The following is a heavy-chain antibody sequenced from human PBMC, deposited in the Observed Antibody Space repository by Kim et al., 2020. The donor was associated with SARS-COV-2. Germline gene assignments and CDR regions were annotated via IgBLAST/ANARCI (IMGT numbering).Heavy chain of an antibody. V-gene: IGHV3-30-3*01. J-gene: IGHJ6*02. CDR2: ISYDGSNK. Sequence: GGSLRLSCAASGFTFSSYAMHWVRQAPGKGLEWVALISYDGSNKYYADSVKGRFTISRDNSKNTLYLQMNSLRAEDTAVYNCARDILTNSLYYYYGMDVWGQWTTVTVS. CDR1: GFTFSSYA. D-gene: IGHD3-9*01. CDR3: ARDILTNSLYYYYGMDV.